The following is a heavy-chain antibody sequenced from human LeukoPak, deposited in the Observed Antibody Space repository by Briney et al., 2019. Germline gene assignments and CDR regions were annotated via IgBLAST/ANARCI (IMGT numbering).Heavy chain of an antibody. V-gene: IGHV3-15*01. CDR3: TTAYTPQLAVAPSWDY. D-gene: IGHD6-19*01. Sequence: PGGSLRLSCAASGFTFSNAWMSWVRQAPGKGLEWVGRIKSKTDGGTTDYAAPVKGRFTISRDDSKNTLYLQMNSLKTEDTAVYYCTTAYTPQLAVAPSWDYWGQGTLVTVSS. CDR1: GFTFSNAW. CDR2: IKSKTDGGTT. J-gene: IGHJ4*02.